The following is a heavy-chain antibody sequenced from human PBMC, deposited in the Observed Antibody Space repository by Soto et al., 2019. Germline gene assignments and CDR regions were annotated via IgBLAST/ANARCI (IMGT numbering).Heavy chain of an antibody. CDR2: IYYSGST. D-gene: IGHD5-12*01. CDR3: ARVIVGTIYVWFDP. V-gene: IGHV4-31*03. CDR1: GGSISSGGYY. J-gene: IGHJ5*02. Sequence: QVQLQESGPGLVKPSQTLSLTCTVSGGSISSGGYYWSWIRQHPGKGLEWIGYIYYSGSTYYNPSLKSRVTISVDTSKNQFSLKLSSVTAADTAVYYCARVIVGTIYVWFDPWGQGTLVTVSS.